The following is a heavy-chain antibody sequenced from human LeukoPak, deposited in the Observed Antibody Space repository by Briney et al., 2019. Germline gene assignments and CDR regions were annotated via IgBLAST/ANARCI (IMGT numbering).Heavy chain of an antibody. CDR1: GGSFSAYY. Sequence: SETLSLTCAVYGGSFSAYYWSWIRQPPGKGLEWIGEINHSGSTNYNPSLKSRVTISVDTSKNQFSLKLSSVTAADTAVYYCARHPRYDFWSGYYTPDKYYFDYWGQGTLVTVSS. J-gene: IGHJ4*02. V-gene: IGHV4-34*01. CDR2: INHSGST. CDR3: ARHPRYDFWSGYYTPDKYYFDY. D-gene: IGHD3-3*01.